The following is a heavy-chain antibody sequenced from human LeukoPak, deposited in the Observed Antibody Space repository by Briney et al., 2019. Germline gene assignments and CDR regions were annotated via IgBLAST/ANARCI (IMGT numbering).Heavy chain of an antibody. CDR3: ARDRITAMVGRWFDP. D-gene: IGHD5-18*01. J-gene: IGHJ5*02. Sequence: PSETLSLTCTVSGGSISSYYWSWIRQPPGKGLEWIGYIYYSGSTNYNPSLKSRVTISVDTSKNQFSLKLSSVTAADTAVYYCARDRITAMVGRWFDPWGQGTLVTVSS. CDR2: IYYSGST. V-gene: IGHV4-59*01. CDR1: GGSISSYY.